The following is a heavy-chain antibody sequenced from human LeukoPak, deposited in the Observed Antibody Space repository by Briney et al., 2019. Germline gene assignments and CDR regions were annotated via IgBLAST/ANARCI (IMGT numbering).Heavy chain of an antibody. CDR1: GGSISSSSYY. J-gene: IGHJ3*02. Sequence: SETLSLTCTVSGGSISSSSYYWGWIRQPPGKGLEWIGSIYYSGSTYYNPSLKSRVTISVDTSKNQFSLKLSAVTAADTAVYYCARDQRRAFDIWGQGTMVTVSS. V-gene: IGHV4-39*07. CDR3: ARDQRRAFDI. CDR2: IYYSGST.